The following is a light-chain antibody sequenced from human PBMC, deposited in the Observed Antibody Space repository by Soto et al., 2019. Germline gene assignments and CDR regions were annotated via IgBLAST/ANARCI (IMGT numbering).Light chain of an antibody. Sequence: QSGLTQPPSASATPGQRVTISCSGSSSNIGSNTVNWYQQLPGTAPKLLIYSNNQRPSGVPDRFSGSKSGTSASLGISGLQSEGEADYYCAAWDHSMNGYVFGTGTKVTVL. CDR2: SNN. CDR1: SSNIGSNT. V-gene: IGLV1-44*01. CDR3: AAWDHSMNGYV. J-gene: IGLJ1*01.